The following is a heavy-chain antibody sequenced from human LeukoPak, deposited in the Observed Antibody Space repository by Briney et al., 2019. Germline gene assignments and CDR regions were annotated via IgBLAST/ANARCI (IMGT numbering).Heavy chain of an antibody. CDR2: MYYSGST. Sequence: SETLSLTCTVSGGSISSYYWGWIRQPPGKGLEWIGSMYYSGSTYYNPSLKSRVTISINTSKNQFSLKLSSVTAADTAVYYCARDSLGSGSYYSIKYYYMDVWGKGTTVTVSS. CDR3: ARDSLGSGSYYSIKYYYMDV. D-gene: IGHD3-10*01. CDR1: GGSISSYY. J-gene: IGHJ6*03. V-gene: IGHV4-39*07.